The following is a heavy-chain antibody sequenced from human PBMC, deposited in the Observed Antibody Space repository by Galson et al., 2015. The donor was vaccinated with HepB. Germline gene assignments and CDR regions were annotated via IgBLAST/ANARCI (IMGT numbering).Heavy chain of an antibody. CDR3: ARDSKGYSYYYGMDV. D-gene: IGHD3-16*02. V-gene: IGHV5-51*01. CDR1: GYNFTSFW. Sequence: QSGAEVKKPGESLKISCKGSGYNFTSFWIGWVRQMPGKGLEWMGIIYPGDSDTRYSPSFQGQVTISADKSISTAYLQWSSLKASDTAMYYCARDSKGYSYYYGMDVWGQGTTVTVSS. J-gene: IGHJ6*02. CDR2: IYPGDSDT.